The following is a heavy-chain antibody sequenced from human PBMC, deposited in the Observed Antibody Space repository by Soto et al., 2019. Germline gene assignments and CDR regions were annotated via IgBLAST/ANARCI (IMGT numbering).Heavy chain of an antibody. J-gene: IGHJ4*02. CDR1: GYGFTTYG. D-gene: IGHD1-1*01. CDR3: AGGRYGDY. CDR2: ISAHNGNT. V-gene: IGHV1-18*01. Sequence: QVHLVQSGAEVKKPGASVKVSCKGSGYGFTTYGITWVRQAPGQGLEWMAWISAHNGNTNYAQNLQGRVTVTRDTSTSTAQMELRSLRSDDTAVYYCAGGRYGDYWGQGALVTVSS.